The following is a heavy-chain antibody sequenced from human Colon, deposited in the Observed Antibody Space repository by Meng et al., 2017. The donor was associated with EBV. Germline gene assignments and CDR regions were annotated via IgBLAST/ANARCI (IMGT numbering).Heavy chain of an antibody. CDR3: ARETLGYCSSTSCYIGPPDY. J-gene: IGHJ4*02. Sequence: HVLLVASVFELKKPGASVKVSCKAFGYTFTSYAMNWVRQAPGQGLEWMGWINTNTGNPTYAQGFTGRFVFSLDTSVSTAYLQISSLKAEDTAVYYCARETLGYCSSTSCYIGPPDYWGQGTLVTVSS. CDR1: GYTFTSYA. CDR2: INTNTGNP. V-gene: IGHV7-4-1*02. D-gene: IGHD2-2*01.